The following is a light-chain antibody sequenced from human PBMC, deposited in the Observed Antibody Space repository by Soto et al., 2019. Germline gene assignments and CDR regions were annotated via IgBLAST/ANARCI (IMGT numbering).Light chain of an antibody. J-gene: IGKJ1*01. CDR2: DAS. V-gene: IGKV3-11*01. CDR3: QQYNNWPRT. Sequence: EIVLTQSPATLSLSPGERATLSCRASQSVSSYLAWYQQKPGQAPRLLIYDASNRATGIPARFSGSGSGTDFTLTLSSLEPEDFAVYYCQQYNNWPRTFGQGTKVDIK. CDR1: QSVSSY.